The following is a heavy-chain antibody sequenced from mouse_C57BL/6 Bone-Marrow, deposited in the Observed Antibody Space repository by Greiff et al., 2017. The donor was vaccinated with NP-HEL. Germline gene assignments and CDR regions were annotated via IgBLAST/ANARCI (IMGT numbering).Heavy chain of an antibody. V-gene: IGHV1-64*01. CDR3: ARLNYYGSSYSAWFSY. D-gene: IGHD1-1*01. Sequence: QVQLQQSGAELVKPGASVKLSCKASGYTFTSYWMHWVKQRPGQGLEWIGMIHPNSGSTNYNEKFKSKATLTVDKSSSTAYMQLSSLTSEDSAVYYCARLNYYGSSYSAWFSYWGKGTLVTVSA. J-gene: IGHJ3*01. CDR2: IHPNSGST. CDR1: GYTFTSYW.